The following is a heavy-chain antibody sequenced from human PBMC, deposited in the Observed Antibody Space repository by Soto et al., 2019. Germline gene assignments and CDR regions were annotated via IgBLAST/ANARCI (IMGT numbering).Heavy chain of an antibody. Sequence: QVQLQQWGAGLLKPSETLSLTCAVYGGSFSGYYWSWIRQPPGKGLEWIGEINHSGSTNYNPSLKSRVTISVETSKNQFSLKLSSVTAADTAVYYCARGFIVAARYFTTLRYYFDYWGQGTLVTVSS. CDR1: GGSFSGYY. J-gene: IGHJ4*02. CDR2: INHSGST. V-gene: IGHV4-34*01. CDR3: ARGFIVAARYFTTLRYYFDY. D-gene: IGHD5-12*01.